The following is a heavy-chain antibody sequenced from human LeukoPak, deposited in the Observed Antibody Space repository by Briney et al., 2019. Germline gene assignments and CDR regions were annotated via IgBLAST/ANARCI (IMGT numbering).Heavy chain of an antibody. D-gene: IGHD3-9*01. V-gene: IGHV3-7*01. CDR3: PRGAYHAMLTGYPKYTWFDP. Sequence: GGSLRLSCAASGFTFSSYWMTWVRQAPGKGLEWVANIKQDGSEIYHVDSVKGRFTISRDNARKSMYLQMNNLSVEDAAENSGPRGAYHAMLTGYPKYTWFDPWGQGTRVPVSP. CDR1: GFTFSSYW. CDR2: IKQDGSEI. J-gene: IGHJ5*02.